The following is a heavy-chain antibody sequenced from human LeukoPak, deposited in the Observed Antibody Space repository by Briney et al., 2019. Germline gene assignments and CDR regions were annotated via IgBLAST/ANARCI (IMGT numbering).Heavy chain of an antibody. CDR1: GGSISSGGYY. Sequence: PSETLSLTCTVSGGSISSGGYYWSWIRQHPGKGLEWIGYIYYSGSTYYNPSLKSRVTISVDTSKNQFSLKLSSVTAADTAVYYCARSRQDYGGNSAPYFDYWGQGTLVTVSS. V-gene: IGHV4-31*03. D-gene: IGHD4-23*01. CDR2: IYYSGST. CDR3: ARSRQDYGGNSAPYFDY. J-gene: IGHJ4*02.